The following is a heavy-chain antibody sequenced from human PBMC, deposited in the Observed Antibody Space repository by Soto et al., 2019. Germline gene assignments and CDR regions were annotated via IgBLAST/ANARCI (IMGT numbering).Heavy chain of an antibody. V-gene: IGHV4-59*01. Sequence: PSETLSLTCTVSGGSISRYYWSWIRQPPGKGLEWIGYIYYSGSTNYNPSLKSRVTISVDTSKNQFSLKLSSVTAADTAVYYCARGITHRSGWYGSSIYDYWGQGTLVTVSS. J-gene: IGHJ4*02. D-gene: IGHD6-19*01. CDR3: ARGITHRSGWYGSSIYDY. CDR1: GGSISRYY. CDR2: IYYSGST.